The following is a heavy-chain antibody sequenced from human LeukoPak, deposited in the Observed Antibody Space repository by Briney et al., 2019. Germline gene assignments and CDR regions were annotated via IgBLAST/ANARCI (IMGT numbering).Heavy chain of an antibody. CDR3: ARDLGDGDGYTADY. CDR2: FDPEDGET. V-gene: IGHV1-24*01. CDR1: GYTLTELS. Sequence: ASVKVSCKVSGYTLTELSMHWVRQAPGKGLEWMGGFDPEDGETIYAQKFQGRVTMTEDTSTDTAYMELSSLRSEDTAVYYCARDLGDGDGYTADYWGQGTLVTVSS. J-gene: IGHJ4*02. D-gene: IGHD5-24*01.